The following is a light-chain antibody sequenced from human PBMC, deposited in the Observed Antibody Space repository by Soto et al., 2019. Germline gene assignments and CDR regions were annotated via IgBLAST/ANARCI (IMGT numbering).Light chain of an antibody. V-gene: IGLV2-14*03. Sequence: SVLTQPASVSGSPGQSITISCTGTSSDVGAYNYVSWYQQHPDKAPKLMIYDVSSRPSGVSSRFSGSKSGNTASLTISGLQAEDEADYYCASYTSSTTPHYVFGAGTKVTVL. CDR1: SSDVGAYNY. CDR2: DVS. CDR3: ASYTSSTTPHYV. J-gene: IGLJ1*01.